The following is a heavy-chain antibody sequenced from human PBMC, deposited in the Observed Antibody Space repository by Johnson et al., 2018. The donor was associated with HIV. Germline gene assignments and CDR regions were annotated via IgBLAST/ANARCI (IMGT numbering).Heavy chain of an antibody. V-gene: IGHV3-74*01. D-gene: IGHD2-15*01. Sequence: VQLVESGGGLVQPGGSLRLSCAASGFTLSSYWMHWVRQAPGKGLVWVSRINSDGSSTSYADSVKGRFTISRDNAKNTLYLQMNSLRAEDTAVYYCAREKVVAATYDAFDIWGQGTMVTVSS. J-gene: IGHJ3*02. CDR1: GFTLSSYW. CDR3: AREKVVAATYDAFDI. CDR2: INSDGSST.